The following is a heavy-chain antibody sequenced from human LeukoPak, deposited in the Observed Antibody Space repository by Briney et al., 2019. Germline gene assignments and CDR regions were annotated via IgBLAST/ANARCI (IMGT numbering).Heavy chain of an antibody. CDR1: GFTFSRYG. Sequence: GMSLRLSCAASGFTFSRYGMHWFRQAPGKGLEWVAIIYSDGTNKYYADSVKDRFTISRENSKNMLYLQVNSLRAEDTGVYYCARDGPHYDIDYWGQGTLVTVSS. CDR3: ARDGPHYDIDY. J-gene: IGHJ4*02. V-gene: IGHV3-33*01. D-gene: IGHD3-3*01. CDR2: IYSDGTNK.